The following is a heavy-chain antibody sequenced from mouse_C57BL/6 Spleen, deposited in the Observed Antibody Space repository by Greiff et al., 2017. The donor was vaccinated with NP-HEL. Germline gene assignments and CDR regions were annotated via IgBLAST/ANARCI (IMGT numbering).Heavy chain of an antibody. CDR3: ARGITTVVAPGFAY. V-gene: IGHV1-72*01. CDR2: IDPNSGGT. CDR1: GYTFTSYW. J-gene: IGHJ3*01. D-gene: IGHD1-1*01. Sequence: QVQLKQPGAELVKPGASVKLSCKASGYTFTSYWMHWVKQRPGRGLEWIGRIDPNSGGTKYNEKFKSKATLTVDKPSSTAYMQLSSLTSEDSAVYYCARGITTVVAPGFAYWGQGTLVTVSA.